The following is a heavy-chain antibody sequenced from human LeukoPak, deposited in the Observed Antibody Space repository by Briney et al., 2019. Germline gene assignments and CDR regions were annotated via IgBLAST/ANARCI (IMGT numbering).Heavy chain of an antibody. Sequence: PGGSLRLSCAASGFTFSSYSMSWVRQAPGKGLEWVSSISDDSNYIYYADSVEGRFTISRDNAKNSLYLQMDSLGAEDTAVYYCARDQSGNYPVDFDCWGQGTLVTVSS. CDR3: ARDQSGNYPVDFDC. D-gene: IGHD1-26*01. CDR2: ISDDSNYI. V-gene: IGHV3-21*01. J-gene: IGHJ4*02. CDR1: GFTFSSYS.